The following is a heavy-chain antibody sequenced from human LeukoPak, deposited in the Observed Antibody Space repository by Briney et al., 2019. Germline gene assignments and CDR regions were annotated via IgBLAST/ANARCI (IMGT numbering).Heavy chain of an antibody. CDR1: GYTFTSYG. V-gene: IGHV1-69*04. J-gene: IGHJ3*02. Sequence: SVKVSCKASGYTFTSYGISWVRQAPGQGLEWMGRIIPILGIANYAQKFQGRVTITADKSTSTAYMELSSLRSEDTAVYYCARALYAFDIWGQGTMVTVSP. CDR3: ARALYAFDI. CDR2: IIPILGIA.